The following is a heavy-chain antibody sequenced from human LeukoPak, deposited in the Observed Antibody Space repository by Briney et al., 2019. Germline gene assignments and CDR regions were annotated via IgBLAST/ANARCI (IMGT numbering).Heavy chain of an antibody. CDR2: INPSGGST. V-gene: IGHV1-46*01. J-gene: IGHJ4*02. D-gene: IGHD5-12*01. CDR3: AREGEIGYDLSDY. CDR1: GYTFTNYY. Sequence: SVNVSCKASGYTFTNYYMNWVRRAPGQGLEWMGMINPSGGSTSYAQKSQGRVTVTRDTSTSTVYMELSSLRSEDTAMYYCAREGEIGYDLSDYWGQGALFSASS.